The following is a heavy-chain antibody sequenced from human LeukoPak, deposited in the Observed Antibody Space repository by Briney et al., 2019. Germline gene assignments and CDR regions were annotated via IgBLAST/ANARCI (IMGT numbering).Heavy chain of an antibody. CDR2: ISAYNGNT. V-gene: IGHV1-18*01. D-gene: IGHD6-13*01. J-gene: IGHJ6*03. Sequence: ASVKVSCKASGYTLTIYGISWVRPAPGQGLEWMGWISAYNGNTNYAQKLQGRVTMTTDTSTSTAYMELRSLRSDDTAVYYCARDSGSYSSSSYMDVWGKGTTVTVSS. CDR1: GYTLTIYG. CDR3: ARDSGSYSSSSYMDV.